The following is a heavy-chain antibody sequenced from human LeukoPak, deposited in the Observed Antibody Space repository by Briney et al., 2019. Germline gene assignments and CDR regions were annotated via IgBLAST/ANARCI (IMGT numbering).Heavy chain of an antibody. V-gene: IGHV3-74*01. D-gene: IGHD1-20*01. CDR1: GFTFSNYM. CDR3: LRDLNWSLDQ. Sequence: QPGGSLRLSCAASGFTFSNYMMHWVRQAPGKGLVWVSRIKSDGITITYADSVKGRFTISRDNAKNTLYLQMNSLRAEDTAVYYCLRDLNWSLDQRGQGTLVTVSS. J-gene: IGHJ4*02. CDR2: IKSDGITI.